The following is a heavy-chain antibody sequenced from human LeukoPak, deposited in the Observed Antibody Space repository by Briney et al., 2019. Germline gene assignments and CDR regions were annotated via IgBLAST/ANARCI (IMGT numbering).Heavy chain of an antibody. Sequence: ASVKVSCKTSAYTFSSYTITWVRQAPGQGLQWMGLINTNTGNPTYAQGFTGRYVFSLDTSVSTAYLQISGLTADATAVYFCGRDPRFGIRGYTYGYIEYWGQGTLVTVSS. J-gene: IGHJ4*02. CDR3: GRDPRFGIRGYTYGYIEY. CDR1: AYTFSSYT. D-gene: IGHD5-18*01. CDR2: INTNTGNP. V-gene: IGHV7-4-1*02.